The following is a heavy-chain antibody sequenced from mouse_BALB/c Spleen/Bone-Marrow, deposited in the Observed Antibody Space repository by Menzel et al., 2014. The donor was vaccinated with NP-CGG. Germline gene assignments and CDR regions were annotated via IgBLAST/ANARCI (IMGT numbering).Heavy chain of an antibody. J-gene: IGHJ4*01. V-gene: IGHV5-6-4*01. CDR3: TRDAMDY. Sequence: EVKVVESGGGLVKPGGSLKLSRAASGFTFSSYTMSWVRQTPEKRLEWVATISSGGSYTYYPDSVKGRFTISRDNAKNTLYLQMSSLKSEDTAMYYCTRDAMDYWGQGTSVTVSS. CDR1: GFTFSSYT. CDR2: ISSGGSYT.